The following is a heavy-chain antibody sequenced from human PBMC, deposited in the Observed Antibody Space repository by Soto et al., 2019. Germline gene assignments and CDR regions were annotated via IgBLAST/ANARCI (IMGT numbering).Heavy chain of an antibody. J-gene: IGHJ6*02. CDR2: ISSSSSYI. CDR1: GFTFNTYS. Sequence: GGSLRLSCAASGFTFNTYSMNWVRQAPGKGLEWVSSISSSSSYIYYADSVKGRFAISRDNAKNSLYLQMNSLRAEDTAVYYCARGHDPFSSGYPYYYYYGMEVWGQGTTVTVSS. CDR3: ARGHDPFSSGYPYYYYYGMEV. D-gene: IGHD3-22*01. V-gene: IGHV3-21*01.